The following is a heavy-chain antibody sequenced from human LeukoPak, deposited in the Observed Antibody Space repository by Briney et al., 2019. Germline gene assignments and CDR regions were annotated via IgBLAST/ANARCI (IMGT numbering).Heavy chain of an antibody. V-gene: IGHV1-69*13. CDR1: GGTFSSYA. Sequence: GASVKVSCKASGGTFSSYAISWVRQAPGQGLEWMGGIIPIFGTANYAQKFQGRVTITADGSTSTAYMELSSLRSEDTAVYYCARCLHYYDSSGYCLPWYFDYWGQGTLVTVSS. CDR2: IIPIFGTA. CDR3: ARCLHYYDSSGYCLPWYFDY. D-gene: IGHD3-22*01. J-gene: IGHJ4*02.